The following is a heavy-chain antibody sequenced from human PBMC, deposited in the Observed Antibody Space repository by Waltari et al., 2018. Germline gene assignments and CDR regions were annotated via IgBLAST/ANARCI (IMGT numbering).Heavy chain of an antibody. CDR1: GFTFSDHY. Sequence: EVQLVESGGGLVQPGGSLRLSCAASGFTFSDHYMDWVRQAPGKGLEWVCRARNKANSYTTEYAASGKGRFTVSRDDSKNSLYLQMNSLKSEDTAVYYCAREPNSGSYYIDAFDIWGQGTMVTVSP. V-gene: IGHV3-72*01. CDR3: AREPNSGSYYIDAFDI. D-gene: IGHD1-26*01. J-gene: IGHJ3*02. CDR2: ARNKANSYTT.